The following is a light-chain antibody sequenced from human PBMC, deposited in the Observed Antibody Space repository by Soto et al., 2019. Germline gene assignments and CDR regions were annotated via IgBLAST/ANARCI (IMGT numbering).Light chain of an antibody. CDR1: PRLSGW. J-gene: IGKJ1*01. V-gene: IGKV1-5*01. Sequence: DFQMTQSHSTLSASVGDGVTITCRASPRLSGWLAWYQQTPGKAPRLLIYDASSLESGVPSRFSGSGSGTEFTLTISSLQPDDFATYYCQQYETFSGTFGPGTKVDIK. CDR3: QQYETFSGT. CDR2: DAS.